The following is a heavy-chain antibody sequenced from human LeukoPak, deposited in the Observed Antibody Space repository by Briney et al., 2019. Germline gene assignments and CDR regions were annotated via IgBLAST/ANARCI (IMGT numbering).Heavy chain of an antibody. J-gene: IGHJ4*02. CDR1: GFTFSTYC. CDR2: ICPDGTVT. Sequence: GGSLRLSCAASGFTFSTYCMHWVRQAPGKGPMWVSRICPDGTVTNYADSVKARFIISRDNARNTVYLQMNSLRAEDTAVYYCAKTVTIFGVVIPYYFDYWGQGTLVTVSS. V-gene: IGHV3-74*01. CDR3: AKTVTIFGVVIPYYFDY. D-gene: IGHD3-3*01.